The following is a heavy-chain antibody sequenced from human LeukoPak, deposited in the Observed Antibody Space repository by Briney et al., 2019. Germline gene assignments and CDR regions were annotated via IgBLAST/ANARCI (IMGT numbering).Heavy chain of an antibody. CDR3: ARDPVVVVAATHYYYGMDV. V-gene: IGHV1-69*13. Sequence: ASVKVPCKASGGTFSSYAISWVRQAPGQGLEWMGGIIPIFGTANYAQKFQGRVTITADESTSTAYMELSSLRSEDTAVYYCARDPVVVVAATHYYYGMDVWGQGTTVTVSS. D-gene: IGHD2-15*01. CDR2: IIPIFGTA. CDR1: GGTFSSYA. J-gene: IGHJ6*02.